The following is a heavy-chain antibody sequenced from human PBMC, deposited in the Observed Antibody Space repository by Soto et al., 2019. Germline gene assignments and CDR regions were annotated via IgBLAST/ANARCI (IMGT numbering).Heavy chain of an antibody. V-gene: IGHV5-51*01. CDR2: IYLSDSET. CDR3: ARHRRIVITTNFSSPGSFVF. Sequence: HGESLKISCKGSGYSFTNYWIGWVRQMPGKGLEWMGLIYLSDSETRYSPSFQGQVIISADKSISTAYLQWSSLKASDTAMYYCARHRRIVITTNFSSPGSFVFLGQGTMVTVS. J-gene: IGHJ3*01. CDR1: GYSFTNYW. D-gene: IGHD3-22*01.